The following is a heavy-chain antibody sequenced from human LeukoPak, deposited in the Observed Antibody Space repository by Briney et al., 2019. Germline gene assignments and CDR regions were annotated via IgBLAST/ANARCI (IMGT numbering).Heavy chain of an antibody. CDR3: ARNPPTPVGFDY. CDR1: GGSISSYY. V-gene: IGHV4-59*01. D-gene: IGHD1-26*01. Sequence: PSETLSLTCTVSGGSISSYYWSWIRQPPGKGLEWIGYIYYSGSTNYNPSLKSRVTISVDTSKNQFSLKLSSVTAADTAVYYCARNPPTPVGFDYWGQGILVTVSS. J-gene: IGHJ4*02. CDR2: IYYSGST.